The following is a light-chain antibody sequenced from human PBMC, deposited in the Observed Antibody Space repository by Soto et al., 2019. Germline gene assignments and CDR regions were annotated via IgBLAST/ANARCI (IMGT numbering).Light chain of an antibody. CDR3: TQHNSYGKE. V-gene: IGKV1-5*01. J-gene: IGKJ1*01. CDR1: QNIHTW. CDR2: DTS. Sequence: DIQMTQSPSTLSASVGDRVTITCRARQNIHTWSAWYQQKPGKAPNLLIYDTSCLESGVPSMFSGSGSWTEFTLTMSSLKPDDFATYYCTQHNSYGKELGQGTKADIK.